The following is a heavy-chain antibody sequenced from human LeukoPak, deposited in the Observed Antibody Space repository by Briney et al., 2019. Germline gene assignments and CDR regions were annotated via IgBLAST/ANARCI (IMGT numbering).Heavy chain of an antibody. D-gene: IGHD1-26*01. CDR1: GFTFSNYW. CDR2: IKHDRSEK. J-gene: IGHJ4*02. Sequence: GGSLRLSCATSGFTFSNYWMTWVRQAPGKGLEWVANIKHDRSEKYYVDSVKGRFTISRDNAKNSLFLQMNSLRAEDTAVYYCARDDRWEPALWGQGTLVTVSS. CDR3: ARDDRWEPAL. V-gene: IGHV3-7*01.